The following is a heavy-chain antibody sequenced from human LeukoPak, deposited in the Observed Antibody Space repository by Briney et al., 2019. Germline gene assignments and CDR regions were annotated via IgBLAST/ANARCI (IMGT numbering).Heavy chain of an antibody. V-gene: IGHV3-23*01. CDR2: ISGSGGST. D-gene: IGHD6-19*01. J-gene: IGHJ4*02. Sequence: GGSLRLSCAASGFRFSSYWMHWVRQAPGKGLEWVSTISGSGGSTYYADSVKGRFTISRDNSKNTLYLQMNSLRAEDTAVYYCAKMVHTEQWLVPFDYWGQGTLVTVSS. CDR3: AKMVHTEQWLVPFDY. CDR1: GFRFSSYW.